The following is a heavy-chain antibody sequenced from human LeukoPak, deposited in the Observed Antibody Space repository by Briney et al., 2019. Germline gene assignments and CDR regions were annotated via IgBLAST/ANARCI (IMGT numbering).Heavy chain of an antibody. Sequence: SETLSLTCTVSGASTASDYWSWIRQPPGKRLEWIGYMYHSSGATAYNPSLASRGTISVDTSKNQSSLKLRSVTAADTAVYYCVRLKLGAYFDLWGRDTLVTVSS. CDR1: GASTASDY. D-gene: IGHD3-16*01. CDR3: VRLKLGAYFDL. J-gene: IGHJ2*01. V-gene: IGHV4-59*08. CDR2: MYHSSGAT.